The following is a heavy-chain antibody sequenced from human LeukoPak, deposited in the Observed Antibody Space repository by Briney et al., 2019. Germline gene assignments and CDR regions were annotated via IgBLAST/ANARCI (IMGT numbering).Heavy chain of an antibody. V-gene: IGHV4-30-4*08. J-gene: IGHJ4*02. CDR2: IYYSGST. CDR3: ARKIDPGPYYFDY. Sequence: PSQTLSLTCTVSGGSLSSGDYYWSWIRQPPGKGREWLVYIYYSGSTYYNPSLKSRVTISVDTSKNQFSLKLSSVTAADTAVYYCARKIDPGPYYFDYWGQGTLVTVSS. CDR1: GGSLSSGDYY.